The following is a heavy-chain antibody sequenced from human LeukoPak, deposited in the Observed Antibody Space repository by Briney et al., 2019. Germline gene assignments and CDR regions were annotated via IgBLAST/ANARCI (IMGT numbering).Heavy chain of an antibody. J-gene: IGHJ6*02. V-gene: IGHV1-69*01. CDR1: GGTFSSYA. CDR3: ASSRPDYGDYVGYYGMDV. D-gene: IGHD4-17*01. CDR2: IIPIFGTA. Sequence: SVKVSCKASGGTFSSYAISWVRQAPGQGLEWMGGIIPIFGTANYAQKFQGRVTITADESTSTAYMELSSLRSEDTAVYYCASSRPDYGDYVGYYGMDVWGQGTTVIVSS.